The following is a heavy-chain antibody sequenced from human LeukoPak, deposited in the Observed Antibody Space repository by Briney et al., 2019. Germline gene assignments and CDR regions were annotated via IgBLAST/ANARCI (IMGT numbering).Heavy chain of an antibody. CDR2: IYLADSDA. D-gene: IGHD2-15*01. Sequence: GESLKISCKGSGYSYNSYWVGWVRQMPGKGLEWMGIIYLADSDARYSPSFQGQVSFSADRSINTAYLQWSSLRASDTAMYYCARPKTETGYDAFDIWGQGTMVTVSS. CDR3: ARPKTETGYDAFDI. J-gene: IGHJ3*02. CDR1: GYSYNSYW. V-gene: IGHV5-51*01.